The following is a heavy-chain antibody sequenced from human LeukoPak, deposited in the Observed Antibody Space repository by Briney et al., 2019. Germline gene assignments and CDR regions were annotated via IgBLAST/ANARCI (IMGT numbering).Heavy chain of an antibody. CDR2: ISWNSGSI. J-gene: IGHJ4*02. CDR1: GFTFDDYA. CDR3: AKDKSGGWDGVDC. D-gene: IGHD6-19*01. Sequence: GRSLGLSCAASGFTFDDYAMHWVRQAPGKGLEWVSGISWNSGSIGYADSVKGRFTISRDNAKNSLYLQMNSLRAEDTALYYCAKDKSGGWDGVDCWGLGTLVTVSS. V-gene: IGHV3-9*01.